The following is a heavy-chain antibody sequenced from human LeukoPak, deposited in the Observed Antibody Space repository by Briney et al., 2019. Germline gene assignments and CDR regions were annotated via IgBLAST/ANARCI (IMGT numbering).Heavy chain of an antibody. Sequence: GGSLRLSCAASGFTFSSYSMNWVRQAPGKGLEWVSSISSSSSYIHYADSVKGRFTISRDNAKNSLYLQMNSLRAEDTAVYYCASIAVADYWGQGTLVTVSS. CDR1: GFTFSSYS. CDR2: ISSSSSYI. CDR3: ASIAVADY. J-gene: IGHJ4*02. V-gene: IGHV3-21*01. D-gene: IGHD6-19*01.